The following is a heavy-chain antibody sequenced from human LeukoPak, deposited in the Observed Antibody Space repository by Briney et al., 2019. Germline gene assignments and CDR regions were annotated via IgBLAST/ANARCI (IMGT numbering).Heavy chain of an antibody. CDR1: GFTFSRDW. V-gene: IGHV3-7*01. D-gene: IGHD3-3*01. J-gene: IGHJ6*03. CDR3: ARDFSPSDWSGPDYYYYMDV. CDR2: IKQDGSEK. Sequence: PGGCLRLSCAAPGFTFSRDWMSWVRQAPGEGLWWGANIKQDGSEKYYVDSVKGRFTISRDNAKNSLYLQMNSLRAEDTAVYYCARDFSPSDWSGPDYYYYMDVWGKGTTVTVSS.